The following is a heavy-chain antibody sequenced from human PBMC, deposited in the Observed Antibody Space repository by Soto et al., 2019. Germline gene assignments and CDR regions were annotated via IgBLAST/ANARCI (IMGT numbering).Heavy chain of an antibody. CDR3: AKGGFTVTTYYYYYMDV. CDR2: ITGGGDGT. CDR1: GFSFSYFA. Sequence: GGSLRLSCAASGFSFSYFAMSWVRQAPGKGLEWVSTITGGGDGTYYADSVKGRFTISRDNSRNTVHLQVNSLRAEDTAMYYCAKGGFTVTTYYYYYMDVWGKGTTVTVSS. V-gene: IGHV3-23*01. J-gene: IGHJ6*03. D-gene: IGHD4-17*01.